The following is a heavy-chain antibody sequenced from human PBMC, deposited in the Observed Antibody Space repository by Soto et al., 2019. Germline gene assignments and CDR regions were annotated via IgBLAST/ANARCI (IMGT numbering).Heavy chain of an antibody. V-gene: IGHV4-34*01. J-gene: IGHJ6*02. CDR1: GGSFSGYY. CDR3: ARAGPYSSGWYQFYDYYGMDV. Sequence: SETLSLTCAVYGGSFSGYYWSWIRQPPGKGLEWIGEINHSGSTNYNPSLKSRVTISVDTPKNQFSLKLSSVTAADTAVYYCARAGPYSSGWYQFYDYYGMDVWGQGTTVTVSS. CDR2: INHSGST. D-gene: IGHD6-19*01.